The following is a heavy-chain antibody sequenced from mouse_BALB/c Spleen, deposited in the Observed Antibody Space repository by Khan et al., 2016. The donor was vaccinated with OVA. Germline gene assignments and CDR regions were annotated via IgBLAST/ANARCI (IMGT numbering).Heavy chain of an antibody. CDR1: GYTFTSYW. J-gene: IGHJ2*01. CDR2: INPSSGYT. Sequence: QVQLKESGAELATPGASVKMSCKASGYTFTSYWMHWVKQRPGQGLEWIGYINPSSGYTEYNQNFKDKATLTADKSSSTAYMQLSSLTSEDAAVYYCARDRIDYWGQGTTLTVSS. V-gene: IGHV1-4*01. CDR3: ARDRIDY.